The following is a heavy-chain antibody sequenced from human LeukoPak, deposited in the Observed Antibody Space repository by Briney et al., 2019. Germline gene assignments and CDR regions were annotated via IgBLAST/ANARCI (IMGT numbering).Heavy chain of an antibody. V-gene: IGHV4-30-2*01. Sequence: ASQTLSLTCAVSGGSISSGGYSWSWIRQPPGKGLEWIGYIYHSGSTYYNPSLKSRVTISVDRSKNQFSLKLSSVTAADTAVYYCARSVVVVAGFDYWGQGTLVTVSS. J-gene: IGHJ4*02. D-gene: IGHD2-15*01. CDR1: GGSISSGGYS. CDR2: IYHSGST. CDR3: ARSVVVVAGFDY.